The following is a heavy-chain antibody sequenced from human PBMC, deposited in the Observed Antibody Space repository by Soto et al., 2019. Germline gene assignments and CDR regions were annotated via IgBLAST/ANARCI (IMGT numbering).Heavy chain of an antibody. J-gene: IGHJ4*02. CDR2: ISGSATNT. D-gene: IGHD5-18*01. Sequence: ELQLLESGGTLVQPGGSLRLSCAGSGFTFSSYTMNWVRQAPGKGLECVSSISGSATNTYYADSVKGRFTVSRDNAKNTVSLQMNSLRVEDTAVYYCAKRGAYRPDSWGQGTRVTVSS. CDR1: GFTFSSYT. CDR3: AKRGAYRPDS. V-gene: IGHV3-23*01.